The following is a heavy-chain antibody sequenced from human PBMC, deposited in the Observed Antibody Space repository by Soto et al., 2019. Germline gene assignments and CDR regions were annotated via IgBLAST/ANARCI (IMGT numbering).Heavy chain of an antibody. J-gene: IGHJ4*02. Sequence: EVQLVESGGGLVQPGGSLRLSCTASGFTFSSYWIHWVRQAPGKGLEWVANIKPDGTEKLYADSVKGRFTISRDNAKNSLYLQMNSLRAEDTAVYYCAPRLGWVAASGGYWGQGILVIVSS. CDR3: APRLGWVAASGGY. D-gene: IGHD6-19*01. CDR2: IKPDGTEK. CDR1: GFTFSSYW. V-gene: IGHV3-7*01.